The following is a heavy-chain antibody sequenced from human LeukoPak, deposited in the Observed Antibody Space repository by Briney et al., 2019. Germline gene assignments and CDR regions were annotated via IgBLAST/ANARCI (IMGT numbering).Heavy chain of an antibody. CDR2: ISGTGDTT. V-gene: IGHV3-23*01. Sequence: GGSLRLSSAASGFTFSTYVMSWVRQAPGKGLEWVSTISGTGDTTYYADSVKGRFTISRDNSKNTLYLKMNSLRAEDTAVYYCAKALLSYSSFFDYWGQGTLVTVSS. D-gene: IGHD6-6*01. CDR3: AKALLSYSSFFDY. CDR1: GFTFSTYV. J-gene: IGHJ4*02.